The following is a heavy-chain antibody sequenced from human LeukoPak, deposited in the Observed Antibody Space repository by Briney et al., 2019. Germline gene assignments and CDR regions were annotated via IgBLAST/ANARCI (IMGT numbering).Heavy chain of an antibody. Sequence: PSETLSLTCTVSGGSISGSSYYWGWIRQPPGKGLEWIGSIYYSGSTYYNPSLKSRVTISVDTSKNQFSLKLSSVTAADTAVYYCARQDVRSSSWYYFDYWGQGTLVTVSS. CDR2: IYYSGST. V-gene: IGHV4-39*01. CDR3: ARQDVRSSSWYYFDY. J-gene: IGHJ4*02. D-gene: IGHD6-13*01. CDR1: GGSISGSSYY.